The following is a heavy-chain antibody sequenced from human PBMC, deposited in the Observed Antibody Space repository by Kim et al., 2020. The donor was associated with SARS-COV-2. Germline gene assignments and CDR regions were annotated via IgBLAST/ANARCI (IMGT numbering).Heavy chain of an antibody. CDR3: ARGWGITVVTQVDY. D-gene: IGHD2-21*02. J-gene: IGHJ4*02. V-gene: IGHV3-30*07. Sequence: ADTVKGRFTISRDKSKNTLYLQMNSLRAEDTAVYYCARGWGITVVTQVDYWGQGTLVTVSS.